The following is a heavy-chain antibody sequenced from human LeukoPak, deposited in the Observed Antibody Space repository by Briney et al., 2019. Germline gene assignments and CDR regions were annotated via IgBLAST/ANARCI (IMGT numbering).Heavy chain of an antibody. V-gene: IGHV4-4*02. Sequence: SETLSLTCVSGGSIRTSNWWSWVRQPPGKGLEWIRESNYSGSTKYNPSLKSRVTISVDKSKNQLSLKLSSVTAADTAVYYCARKDYYGSGRADIWGQGTLVTVSS. CDR1: GGSIRTSNW. D-gene: IGHD3-10*01. CDR2: SNYSGST. J-gene: IGHJ4*02. CDR3: ARKDYYGSGRADI.